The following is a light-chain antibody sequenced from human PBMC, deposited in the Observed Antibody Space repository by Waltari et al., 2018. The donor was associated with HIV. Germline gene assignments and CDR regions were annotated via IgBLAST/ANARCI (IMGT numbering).Light chain of an antibody. Sequence: QSALTHPAPVSGSPGPSTTLPCTGTNSDLGIYNLVPWYQQPPGRVPKVLIFEVTTRPSGISHRFSGSKSGNTASLTISGLQAEDEADYYCSSYATGNTYVFGTGTSVTVL. V-gene: IGLV2-23*02. CDR3: SSYATGNTYV. CDR2: EVT. CDR1: NSDLGIYNL. J-gene: IGLJ1*01.